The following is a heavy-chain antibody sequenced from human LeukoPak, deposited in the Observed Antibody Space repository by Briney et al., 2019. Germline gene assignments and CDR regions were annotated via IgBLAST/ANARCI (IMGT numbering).Heavy chain of an antibody. J-gene: IGHJ6*02. V-gene: IGHV4-59*01. CDR3: ARERIAVAATKSSYYYYGMDV. Sequence: NPSETLSLTCTVSGGSISSYYWSWIRQPPGKGLEWIGYIYYSGSTNYNPSLKSRVTISVDTSKNQFSLKLSSATAADTAVYYCARERIAVAATKSSYYYYGMDVWGQGTTVTVSS. CDR1: GGSISSYY. D-gene: IGHD6-19*01. CDR2: IYYSGST.